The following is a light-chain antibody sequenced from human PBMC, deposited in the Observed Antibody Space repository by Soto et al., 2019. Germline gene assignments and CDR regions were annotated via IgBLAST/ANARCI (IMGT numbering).Light chain of an antibody. CDR2: GAS. CDR1: QSVTNNY. V-gene: IGKV3-20*01. CDR3: QLYVNLPQFT. J-gene: IGKJ3*01. Sequence: EIVLTQSPGTLSLSPGERATLSCRASQSVTNNYLAWYKQKPGQAPRLLIYGASARAAGIPDRFSGSGSGTDFTLTISRLEPEDFAVDYCQLYVNLPQFTSGPGTKVDIK.